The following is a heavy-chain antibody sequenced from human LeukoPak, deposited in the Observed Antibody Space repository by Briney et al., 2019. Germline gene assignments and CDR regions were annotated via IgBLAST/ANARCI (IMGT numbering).Heavy chain of an antibody. Sequence: GGSLRLSCAASGFTFSSYAMSWVRQAPGKGLEWVSVVYRDGSTSHLDSVKDRFTASRDSSKNTIYLQMNNLRVEDTAVYYCARDMAAAGDDYWGQGTLVTVSS. D-gene: IGHD6-13*01. CDR1: GFTFSSYA. CDR2: VYRDGST. J-gene: IGHJ4*02. CDR3: ARDMAAAGDDY. V-gene: IGHV3-53*01.